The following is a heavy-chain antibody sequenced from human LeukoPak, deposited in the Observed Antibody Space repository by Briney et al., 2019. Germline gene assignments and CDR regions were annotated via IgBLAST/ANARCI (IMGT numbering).Heavy chain of an antibody. V-gene: IGHV1-18*01. CDR2: ISAYNGNT. CDR3: ARDLYDFWSGPIRAFDI. Sequence: GASVKASCKASGYTFTSYGISWVRQAPGQGLEWMGWISAYNGNTNYAQKLQGRVTMTTDTSTSTAYMELRSLRSDDTAVYYCARDLYDFWSGPIRAFDIWGQGTMVTVSS. J-gene: IGHJ3*02. D-gene: IGHD3-3*01. CDR1: GYTFTSYG.